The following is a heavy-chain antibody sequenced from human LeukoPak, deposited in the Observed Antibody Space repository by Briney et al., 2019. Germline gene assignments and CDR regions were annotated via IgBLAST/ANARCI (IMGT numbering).Heavy chain of an antibody. CDR2: ISYDGRNQ. V-gene: IGHV3-30*18. J-gene: IGHJ5*02. D-gene: IGHD4-17*01. Sequence: GRSLRLSCAAPGFNFGPYGMHWVRQAPGKGLEWLAVISYDGRNQNYADSVKGRFTISRDNSKKTMYLEMSGLRGDDTAVYYCAKGRGPTMTTSLDLWSQGTLATVSS. CDR1: GFNFGPYG. CDR3: AKGRGPTMTTSLDL.